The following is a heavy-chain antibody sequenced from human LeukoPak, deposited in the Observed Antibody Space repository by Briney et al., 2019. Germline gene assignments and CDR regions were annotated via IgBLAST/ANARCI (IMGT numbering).Heavy chain of an antibody. J-gene: IGHJ4*02. D-gene: IGHD3-22*01. CDR3: AKTTYYYDSSGPEAFDY. V-gene: IGHV3-23*01. CDR1: GFTFSSYA. CDR2: ISGSGGST. Sequence: GGSLRLSCAASGFTFSSYAMSWVRQAPGKGLEWVSAISGSGGSTYYADSVKGRFTISRDNSKNTLYLQMNSLRAEDTAVYYCAKTTYYYDSSGPEAFDYWGQGTLVTVSS.